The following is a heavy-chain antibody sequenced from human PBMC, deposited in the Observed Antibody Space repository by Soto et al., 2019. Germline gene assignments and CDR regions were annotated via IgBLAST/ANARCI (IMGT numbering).Heavy chain of an antibody. Sequence: EVQLLESGGGLVQPGGSLRLSCAASGFTFNNYAMSWVRPAPVKGLEWVSTISSSGGSTYYADSVKGRFTISRDNSKNTLYLQMNSLTAEDTAVYYWAKERGDGYGIDVWGPGTTVTVSS. CDR1: GFTFNNYA. CDR2: ISSSGGST. J-gene: IGHJ6*02. CDR3: AKERGDGYGIDV. D-gene: IGHD3-16*01. V-gene: IGHV3-23*01.